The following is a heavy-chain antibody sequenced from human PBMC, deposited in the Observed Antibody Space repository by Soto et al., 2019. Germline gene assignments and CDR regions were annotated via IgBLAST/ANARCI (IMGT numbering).Heavy chain of an antibody. D-gene: IGHD3-3*01. CDR3: ARDLWSGHAFP. Sequence: GGSLRLSCAASGFIFSSYEMNWVREAPVKGLEWVSYISNSGSTIYYADSVKGRFTISRDNTKNSLNLQMNSLRAEDTAVYYCARDLWSGHAFPWGQATLVTVSS. J-gene: IGHJ5*02. V-gene: IGHV3-48*03. CDR2: ISNSGSTI. CDR1: GFIFSSYE.